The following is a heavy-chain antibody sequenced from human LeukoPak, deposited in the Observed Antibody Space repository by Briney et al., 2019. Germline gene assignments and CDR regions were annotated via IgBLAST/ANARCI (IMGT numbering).Heavy chain of an antibody. CDR3: ARPSSRFGFYDY. J-gene: IGHJ4*02. CDR2: IKQDGNEE. CDR1: GFTFNTYW. V-gene: IGHV3-7*01. Sequence: GGSLRLSCAASGFTFNTYWMSWVRQAPGKGLEWVANIKQDGNEEYYVESVKGRYTISRDNAKNSLYLQMNSLRAEDTAVYYCARPSSRFGFYDYWGQGTLVTVSS. D-gene: IGHD3-3*01.